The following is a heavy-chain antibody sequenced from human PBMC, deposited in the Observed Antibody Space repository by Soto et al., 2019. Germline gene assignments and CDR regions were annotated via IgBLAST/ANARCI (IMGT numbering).Heavy chain of an antibody. Sequence: ASVKVSCKASGGTFSSYTISWVRQAPGQGLEWMGRIIPILGIANYAQKFQGRVTITADESTSTAYMELSSLRSEDTAVYYCARSGSYEHADYWGQGTLVTVSS. V-gene: IGHV1-69*02. D-gene: IGHD1-26*01. CDR2: IIPILGIA. CDR1: GGTFSSYT. CDR3: ARSGSYEHADY. J-gene: IGHJ4*02.